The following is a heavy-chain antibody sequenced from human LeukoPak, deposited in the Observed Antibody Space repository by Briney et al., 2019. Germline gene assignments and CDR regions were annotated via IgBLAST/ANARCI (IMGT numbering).Heavy chain of an antibody. D-gene: IGHD6-6*01. V-gene: IGHV1-2*02. Sequence: ASVKVSCKASGYTFTSYDINWVRQATGQGLEWMGWMNPNSGGTNYAQKFQGRVTMTRDTSISTAYMELSRLRSDDTAVYYCARDLIAADDYWGQGTLVTVSS. CDR2: MNPNSGGT. CDR1: GYTFTSYD. CDR3: ARDLIAADDY. J-gene: IGHJ4*02.